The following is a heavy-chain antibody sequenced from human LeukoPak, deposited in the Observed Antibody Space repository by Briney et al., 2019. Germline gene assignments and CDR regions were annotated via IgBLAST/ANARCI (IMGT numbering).Heavy chain of an antibody. V-gene: IGHV1-18*04. Sequence: ASVKVSCKASGYTFTGYYMHWVRQAPGQGLEWMGWISTYDGNTNYAQKLQGRVSMTTDTSATTAYMELSNLRSDDTAVYYCARERVARGENFDYWGQGTLVTVSS. CDR1: GYTFTGYY. J-gene: IGHJ4*02. D-gene: IGHD3-10*01. CDR3: ARERVARGENFDY. CDR2: ISTYDGNT.